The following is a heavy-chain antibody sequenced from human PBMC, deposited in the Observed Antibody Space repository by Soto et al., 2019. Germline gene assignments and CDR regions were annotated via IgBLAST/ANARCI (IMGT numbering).Heavy chain of an antibody. Sequence: SETLSLTCTVSGASFSHFYWSWFRQAPGKGLEWLGYIYDSGSTNYNPSVKSRVTMSVDTSKTQFSLDLGSVTAADTAVYYCARDDSTGSIHWGQGTLVTVSS. CDR1: GASFSHFY. CDR3: ARDDSTGSIH. V-gene: IGHV4-59*01. J-gene: IGHJ4*02. CDR2: IYDSGST. D-gene: IGHD3-22*01.